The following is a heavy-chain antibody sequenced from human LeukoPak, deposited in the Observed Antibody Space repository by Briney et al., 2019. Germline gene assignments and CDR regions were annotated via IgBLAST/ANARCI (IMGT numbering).Heavy chain of an antibody. V-gene: IGHV4-61*02. CDR2: IYTSGST. J-gene: IGHJ6*03. CDR3: ARNSGSPYYYYYMDV. CDR1: GGSISSGSYY. D-gene: IGHD1-26*01. Sequence: SQTLSLTCTVSGGSISSGSYYWSWIRQPAGKGLEWIGRIYTSGSTNYNPSLKSRVTISVDTSKNQFSLKLSSVTAADTAVYYCARNSGSPYYYYYMDVWGKGTTVTISS.